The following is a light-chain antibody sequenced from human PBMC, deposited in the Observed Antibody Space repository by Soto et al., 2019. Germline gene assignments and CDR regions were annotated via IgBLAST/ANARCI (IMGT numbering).Light chain of an antibody. J-gene: IGKJ1*01. CDR2: KAY. Sequence: DIQMTQSPSTLSSSLGDSVTITCRGSQSISSWLAWYQQKPGKAPKLLIYKAYSLESGVPSTFRGSGSGTEFTLTISSLQPDDFATYYCQQYNSYSPWTFGQGTKVDIK. CDR3: QQYNSYSPWT. CDR1: QSISSW. V-gene: IGKV1-5*03.